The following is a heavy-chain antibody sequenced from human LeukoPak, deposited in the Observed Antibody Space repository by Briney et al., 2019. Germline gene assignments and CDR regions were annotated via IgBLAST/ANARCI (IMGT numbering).Heavy chain of an antibody. D-gene: IGHD3-16*01. Sequence: GGSLRLSCAGSGFTVSSNYMSWVRQAPGKGLEWVSVIYSGGSTYYTDSVKGRFTISRGISQNTLYLQMNSLRAEDTALYYCSRITDDAFDIWGQGTMVTVSS. CDR2: IYSGGST. V-gene: IGHV3-66*01. J-gene: IGHJ3*02. CDR3: SRITDDAFDI. CDR1: GFTVSSNY.